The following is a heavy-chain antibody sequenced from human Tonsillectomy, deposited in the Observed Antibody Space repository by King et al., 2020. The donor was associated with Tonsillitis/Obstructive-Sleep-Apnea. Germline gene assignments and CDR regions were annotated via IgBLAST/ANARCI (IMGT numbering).Heavy chain of an antibody. D-gene: IGHD2-2*01. CDR2: ISAYNGNT. CDR3: ARARPHCSSTSCFSDY. J-gene: IGHJ4*02. Sequence: VQLVQSGAEVKKPGASVKVSCKASGYTFTSYGISWVRQAPGQGLEWMRWISAYNGNTNYAQKLQGRVTMTTDTSTSTAYMELRSLRSDDTAVYYCARARPHCSSTSCFSDYWGQGTLVTVSS. V-gene: IGHV1-18*01. CDR1: GYTFTSYG.